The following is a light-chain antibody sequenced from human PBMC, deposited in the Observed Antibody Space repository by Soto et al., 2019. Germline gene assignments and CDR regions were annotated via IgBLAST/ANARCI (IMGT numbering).Light chain of an antibody. J-gene: IGKJ5*01. CDR3: QHSYSNSIT. CDR1: QSISSH. CDR2: AAS. V-gene: IGKV1-39*01. Sequence: DIQMTQSPSSLSASIGDRVTITCRASQSISSHLYWFQQKPGQAPKLLIYAASSLQSGVPSRFSGSGSGTDFTLTISSLQPEDFATYYCQHSYSNSITFGKGTRLEIK.